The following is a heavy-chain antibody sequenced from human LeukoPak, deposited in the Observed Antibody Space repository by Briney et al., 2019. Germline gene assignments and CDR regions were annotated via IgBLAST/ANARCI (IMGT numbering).Heavy chain of an antibody. CDR3: ATMRRDYSSTPERYFDY. CDR1: GNPFSTYG. D-gene: IGHD3-10*01. CDR2: ITTSNGNT. Sequence: ASVKVSCKASGNPFSTYGISWVRQAPGQGLEWMAWITTSNGNTNYAQKFQGRVTVTTDTSTSTTYMELRSLRSDDTAVCYCATMRRDYSSTPERYFDYWGQGTLVTVSS. J-gene: IGHJ4*02. V-gene: IGHV1-18*01.